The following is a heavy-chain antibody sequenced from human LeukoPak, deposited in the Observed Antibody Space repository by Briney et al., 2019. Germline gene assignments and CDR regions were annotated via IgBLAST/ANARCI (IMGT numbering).Heavy chain of an antibody. CDR3: ARDGGSAAHDY. D-gene: IGHD3-16*01. CDR1: GYTFTSYY. Sequence: ASVKVSCKASGYTFTSYYMHWVRQAPGQGLEWMGIINPSGGSTSYAQEFQGRVTMTRDMSTSTVYMELSSLRSEDTAVYYCARDGGSAAHDYWGQGTLVTVSS. CDR2: INPSGGST. J-gene: IGHJ4*02. V-gene: IGHV1-46*01.